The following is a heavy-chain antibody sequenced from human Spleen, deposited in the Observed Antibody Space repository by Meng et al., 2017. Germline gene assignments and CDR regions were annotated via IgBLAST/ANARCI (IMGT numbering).Heavy chain of an antibody. V-gene: IGHV4-39*07. D-gene: IGHD3-22*01. CDR3: VYFRSGYLS. J-gene: IGHJ5*02. Sequence: QLQLQESGPGLVKPSETLSLICTVSGDSISSSNYYWGWIRQPPGKGLEWIGGSDHFGNTIYNPSLKGRLTLSVDTSKNQISLRLTSVIAADTAVYYCVYFRSGYLSSGQGTLVTVSS. CDR2: SDHFGNT. CDR1: GDSISSSNYY.